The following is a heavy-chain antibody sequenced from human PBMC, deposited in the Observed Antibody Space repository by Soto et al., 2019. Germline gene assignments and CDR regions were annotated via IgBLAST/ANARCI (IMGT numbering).Heavy chain of an antibody. D-gene: IGHD2-8*01. CDR3: AREVNVVALSDAFDI. Sequence: QVQLQESGPGLVKPSQTLSLICTVSGDSISSDNYFWSWIRQPPGPGLEWIGYISNRGTPYYDPALKSRVNISLNTSKNRFSLYMYSVTAAETAVYYCAREVNVVALSDAFDIWGQGTMVTVSS. V-gene: IGHV4-30-4*01. CDR1: GDSISSDNYF. J-gene: IGHJ3*02. CDR2: ISNRGTP.